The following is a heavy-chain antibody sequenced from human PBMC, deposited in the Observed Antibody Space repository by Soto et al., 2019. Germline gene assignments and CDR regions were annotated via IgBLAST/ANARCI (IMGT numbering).Heavy chain of an antibody. CDR2: INNYGSEI. CDR3: TTYNAYFSPMDV. CDR1: GFALSSYW. D-gene: IGHD3-3*01. Sequence: PGGSLRLSCAASGFALSSYWMTWVRQAPGKGLEWVAAINNYGSEIHYVESMKGRVTISRDNAKNSVSLDMNNLRADDTATYYCTTYNAYFSPMDVWGKGTTVTVSS. J-gene: IGHJ6*03. V-gene: IGHV3-7*01.